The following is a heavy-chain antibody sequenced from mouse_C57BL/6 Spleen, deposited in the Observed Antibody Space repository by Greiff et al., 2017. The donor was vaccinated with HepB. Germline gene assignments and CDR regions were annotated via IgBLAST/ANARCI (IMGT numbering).Heavy chain of an antibody. CDR1: GYTFTDYE. Sequence: VKLMESGAELVRPGASVTLSCKASGYTFTDYEMHWVKQTPVHGLEWIGAIDPETGGTAYNQKFKGKAILIADKSSSTAYMELRSLTSEDSAVYYCTRGGGDYWGQGTSVTVSS. CDR2: IDPETGGT. V-gene: IGHV1-15*01. D-gene: IGHD1-1*02. J-gene: IGHJ4*01. CDR3: TRGGGDY.